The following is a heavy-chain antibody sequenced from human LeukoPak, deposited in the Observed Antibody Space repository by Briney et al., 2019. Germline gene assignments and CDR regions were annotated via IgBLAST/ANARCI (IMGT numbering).Heavy chain of an antibody. Sequence: PSETLSLTCTVSGDSISSHYWSWIRQPPGKGLEWIGYVYYSGSTNYNPSLKSRVTISVDTSKNQLSLKLSSVTAADAAMYYCARLYYDSSGQYYFDYWGQGTLVTVSS. J-gene: IGHJ4*02. CDR2: VYYSGST. CDR3: ARLYYDSSGQYYFDY. V-gene: IGHV4-59*11. CDR1: GDSISSHY. D-gene: IGHD3-22*01.